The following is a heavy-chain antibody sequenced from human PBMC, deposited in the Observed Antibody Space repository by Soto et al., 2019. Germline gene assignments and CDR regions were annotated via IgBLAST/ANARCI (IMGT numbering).Heavy chain of an antibody. CDR1: GFTFSNYA. Sequence: EVQLLESGGGLVQPGGSLRLSCAASGFTFSNYAMTWVRQAPGKGLEWVSVITGSGGGTYFVDPVKGRFSISRDNSKNTVYLQMNSLTAEDTAVYYCAKRPLTAAGFDYWGQGTLVTVSS. J-gene: IGHJ4*02. CDR3: AKRPLTAAGFDY. CDR2: ITGSGGGT. D-gene: IGHD6-13*01. V-gene: IGHV3-23*01.